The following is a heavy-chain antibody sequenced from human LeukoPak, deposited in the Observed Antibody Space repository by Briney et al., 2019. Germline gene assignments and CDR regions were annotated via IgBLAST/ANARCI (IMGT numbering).Heavy chain of an antibody. V-gene: IGHV4-59*01. D-gene: IGHD3-3*01. CDR3: AGSQNYDFWSGYAYYFDY. Sequence: PSETPSLTCTVSGGSISSYYWSWIRQPPGKGLEWIGYIYYSGSTNYNPSLKSRVTISVDTSKNQFSLKLSSVTAADTAVYYCAGSQNYDFWSGYAYYFDYWGQGTLVTVSS. J-gene: IGHJ4*02. CDR1: GGSISSYY. CDR2: IYYSGST.